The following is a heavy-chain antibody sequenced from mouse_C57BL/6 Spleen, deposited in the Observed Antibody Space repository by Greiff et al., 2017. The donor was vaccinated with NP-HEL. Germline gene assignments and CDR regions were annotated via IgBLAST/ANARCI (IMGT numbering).Heavy chain of an antibody. CDR1: GFNIKDYY. Sequence: VQLQQSGAELVKPGASVKLSCTASGFNIKDYYMHWVKQRTEQGLEWMGRIDPEDGETKYDPKFQGKATITADTSSNTAYLQLSSLTSEDTAVYYCARSKRTAQASFAYWGQGTLVTVSA. CDR2: IDPEDGET. V-gene: IGHV14-2*01. J-gene: IGHJ3*01. CDR3: ARSKRTAQASFAY. D-gene: IGHD3-2*02.